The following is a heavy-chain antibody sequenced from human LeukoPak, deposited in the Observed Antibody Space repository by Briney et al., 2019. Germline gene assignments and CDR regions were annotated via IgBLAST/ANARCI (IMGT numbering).Heavy chain of an antibody. CDR1: GYTFTSYG. V-gene: IGHV1-69*04. D-gene: IGHD3-22*01. CDR2: IIPILGIA. CDR3: ARDPDSSGYYNGDAFDI. J-gene: IGHJ3*02. Sequence: GASVKVSCKASGYTFTSYGISWVRQAPGQGLEWMGRIIPILGIANYAQKFQGRVTITADKSTSTAYMELSSLRSEDTAVYYCARDPDSSGYYNGDAFDIWGQGTMVTVSS.